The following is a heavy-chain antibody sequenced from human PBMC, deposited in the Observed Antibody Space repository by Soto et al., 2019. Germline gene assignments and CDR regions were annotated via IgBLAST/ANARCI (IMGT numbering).Heavy chain of an antibody. V-gene: IGHV4-59*01. J-gene: IGHJ5*02. CDR2: IYYSGST. D-gene: IGHD3-3*01. CDR1: GGSISSYY. Sequence: QVQLQESGPGLVKPSETLSLTCTVSGGSISSYYWSWIRQPPGKGLEWIGYIYYSGSTNYNPSLTSRVTISVDPSKNQFSLKLSSVTAADTAVYYCARVLFGRGNWFDPWGQGTLVTVSS. CDR3: ARVLFGRGNWFDP.